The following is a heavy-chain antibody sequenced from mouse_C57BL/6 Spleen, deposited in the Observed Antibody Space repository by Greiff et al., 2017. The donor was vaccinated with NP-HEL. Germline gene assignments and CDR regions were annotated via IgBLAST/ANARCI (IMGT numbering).Heavy chain of an antibody. CDR3: ARDEYSNPFDY. Sequence: DVKLVESEGGLVQPGSSMKLSCTASGFTFSDYYMAWVRQVPEKGLEWVANINYDGSSTYYLDSLKSRFIISIDNAKNILNLKMSSLKSEDTATYYGARDEYSNPFDYGGQGTTLTVSS. CDR1: GFTFSDYY. D-gene: IGHD2-5*01. CDR2: INYDGSST. J-gene: IGHJ2*01. V-gene: IGHV5-16*01.